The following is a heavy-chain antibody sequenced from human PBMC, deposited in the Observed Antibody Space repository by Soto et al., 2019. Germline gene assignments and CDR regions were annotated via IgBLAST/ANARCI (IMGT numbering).Heavy chain of an antibody. CDR3: AKSRPDNSYLDD. Sequence: EVQLVESGGGLVQPGGSLRLSCAASGFTFSSFWMHWVRQAPGKGLVWVSRIKTDGSSTTYADSVKGRFTISRDNAKNTVYLQMNSVRAEDTAVYYCAKSRPDNSYLDDWGQGTLVTVSS. J-gene: IGHJ4*02. CDR2: IKTDGSST. V-gene: IGHV3-74*01. CDR1: GFTFSSFW. D-gene: IGHD1-20*01.